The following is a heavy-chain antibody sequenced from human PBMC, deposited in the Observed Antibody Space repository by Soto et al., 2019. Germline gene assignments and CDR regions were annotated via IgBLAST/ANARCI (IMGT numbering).Heavy chain of an antibody. CDR1: GYSFTTHS. Sequence: ASGKVSCKVSGYSFTTHSMHWVRKAPGQGLEWMGWINGGNGNTKYSQKFRDRVTITRDASASTGYMELSSLRSEDTAVYYCARVKGMVENYYYYGTDVGVPGTKVXVS. CDR2: INGGNGNT. D-gene: IGHD2-15*01. J-gene: IGHJ6*02. CDR3: ARVKGMVENYYYYGTDV. V-gene: IGHV1-3*01.